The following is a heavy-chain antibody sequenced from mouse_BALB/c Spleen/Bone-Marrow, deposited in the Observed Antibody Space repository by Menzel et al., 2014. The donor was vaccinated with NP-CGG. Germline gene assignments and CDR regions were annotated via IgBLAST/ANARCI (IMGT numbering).Heavy chain of an antibody. CDR3: ALYYDYDVGY. D-gene: IGHD2-4*01. J-gene: IGHJ2*01. Sequence: EVQLQQPGAELVKPGASVKLSCTASGFNIKDTYMHWVKQRPEQGLEWIGRIDPANGNTKYDPKSQGKATITADTSSNTAYLQLSSLTSEDTAVYYCALYYDYDVGYWGQGTTLTVSS. CDR1: GFNIKDTY. CDR2: IDPANGNT. V-gene: IGHV14-3*02.